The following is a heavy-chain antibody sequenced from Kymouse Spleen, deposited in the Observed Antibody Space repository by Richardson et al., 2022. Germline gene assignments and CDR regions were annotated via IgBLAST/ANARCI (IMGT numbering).Heavy chain of an antibody. Sequence: QLQLQESGPGLVKPSETLSLTCTVSGGSISSSSYYWGWIRQPPGKGLEWIGSIYYSGSTYYNPSLKSRVTISVDTSKNQFSLKLSSVTAADTAVYYCARHGYSSGCMDVWGQGTTVTVSS. V-gene: IGHV4-39*01. CDR2: IYYSGST. CDR1: GGSISSSSYY. D-gene: IGHD6-19*01. CDR3: ARHGYSSGCMDV. J-gene: IGHJ6*02.